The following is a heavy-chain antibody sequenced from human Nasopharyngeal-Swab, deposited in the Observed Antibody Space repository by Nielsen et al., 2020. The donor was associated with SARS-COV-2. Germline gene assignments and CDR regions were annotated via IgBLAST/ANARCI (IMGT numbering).Heavy chain of an antibody. J-gene: IGHJ6*02. CDR2: INHSGST. D-gene: IGHD3-10*01. Sequence: WCGQRLRMGLEWIGEINHSGSTNYNPSLKSRVTISVDTSKNQFSLKLSSVTAADTAVYYCASVGFGHRVRRGGGMDVWGQGTTVTVSS. CDR3: ASVGFGHRVRRGGGMDV. V-gene: IGHV4-34*01.